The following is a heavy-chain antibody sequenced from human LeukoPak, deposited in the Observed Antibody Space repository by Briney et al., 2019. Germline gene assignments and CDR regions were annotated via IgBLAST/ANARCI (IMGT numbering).Heavy chain of an antibody. CDR3: ASSALGRADWLDP. CDR1: GLTFSSYG. V-gene: IGHV3-30*02. J-gene: IGHJ5*02. Sequence: GGSLRLSCAASGLTFSSYGMHWVRQAPGKGLEWVTFIRYDGEKQHYVDSVTGRFTISRDNSKDTLYLQMNDVRPEDTAVYYCASSALGRADWLDPWGLGTPVTVSS. CDR2: IRYDGEKQ. D-gene: IGHD7-27*01.